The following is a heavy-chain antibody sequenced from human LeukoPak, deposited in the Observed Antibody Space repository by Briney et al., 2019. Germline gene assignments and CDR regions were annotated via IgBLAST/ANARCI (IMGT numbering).Heavy chain of an antibody. Sequence: GGSLRLSCAASGFTFSSYSMNWVRQAPGKGLEWVSSISSSSSYIYYADSVKGRFTISRDNAKNSLCLQMNSLRAEDTAVYYCARDKGSSWSGGFDYWGQGTLVTVSS. D-gene: IGHD6-13*01. CDR1: GFTFSSYS. V-gene: IGHV3-21*01. CDR2: ISSSSSYI. J-gene: IGHJ4*02. CDR3: ARDKGSSWSGGFDY.